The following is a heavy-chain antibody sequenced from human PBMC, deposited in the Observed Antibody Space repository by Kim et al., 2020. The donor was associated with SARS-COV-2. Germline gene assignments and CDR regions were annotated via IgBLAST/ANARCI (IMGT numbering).Heavy chain of an antibody. CDR1: GFTVSSNY. CDR2: IYSGGST. D-gene: IGHD2-2*01. J-gene: IGHJ1*01. CDR3: AGGATSISYH. V-gene: IGHV3-66*01. Sequence: GGSLRLTCAASGFTVSSNYMSWVRQPPGKGLEWVSVIYSGGSTYYADSVKGRFTIFRDNAKNTLYLQMSSLRAEDTAVYYCAGGATSISYHWGQGTLVTV.